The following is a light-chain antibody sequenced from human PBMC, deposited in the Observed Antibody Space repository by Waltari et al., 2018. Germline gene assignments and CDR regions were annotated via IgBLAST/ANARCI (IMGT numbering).Light chain of an antibody. CDR3: SSYAGSNNLGLCV. J-gene: IGLJ1*01. CDR1: SSDVGSYNY. Sequence: QSALTQPPSASGSPGQSVTISCTGTSSDVGSYNYVSWYQHHPGKVPKLMIYEVSRRPPGVPDRFPGSKSGNTASLTVSGLQAEDEADYYCSSYAGSNNLGLCVFGTGTKVTVL. V-gene: IGLV2-8*01. CDR2: EVS.